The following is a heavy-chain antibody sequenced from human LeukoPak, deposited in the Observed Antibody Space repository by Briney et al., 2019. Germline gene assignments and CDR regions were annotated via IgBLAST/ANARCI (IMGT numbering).Heavy chain of an antibody. CDR2: IWYDGSNK. Sequence: GGSLRLSCAASGFTFSSHGMHWVRQAPGKGLEWVAVIWYDGSNKYYADSVKGRFTISRDNSKNTLYLQMNSLRAEDTAVYYCARGASGSYGTTLLIDYWGQGTLVTVSS. D-gene: IGHD3-10*01. CDR3: ARGASGSYGTTLLIDY. J-gene: IGHJ4*02. CDR1: GFTFSSHG. V-gene: IGHV3-33*01.